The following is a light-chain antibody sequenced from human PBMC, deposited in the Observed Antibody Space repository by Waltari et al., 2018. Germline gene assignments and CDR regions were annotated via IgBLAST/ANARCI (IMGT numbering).Light chain of an antibody. CDR3: QQTSRTPLT. CDR2: TAS. Sequence: DVQMTQSPSSLSASVGDRVTITCRASQTVYQYLNWYQQRQGQVPRLLIYTASTLQSGVPSRCSGSGSGTDFTRTITGLQPEDVGIYYCQQTSRTPLTFGGGTKVELK. CDR1: QTVYQY. V-gene: IGKV1-39*01. J-gene: IGKJ4*01.